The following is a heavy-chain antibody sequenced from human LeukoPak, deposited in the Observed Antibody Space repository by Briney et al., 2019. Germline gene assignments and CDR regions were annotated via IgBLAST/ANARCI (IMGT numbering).Heavy chain of an antibody. CDR1: GYTFTNYG. V-gene: IGHV1-18*01. Sequence: GASVKVSCKASGYTFTNYGISWVRQAPGQGLEWTGWISAYNGNTNYAQKLQGRVTMTTDTSTSTAYMELRSLRSDDTAVYYCARDSYGSYYEYYFDYWGQGTLVTVSS. J-gene: IGHJ4*02. CDR2: ISAYNGNT. D-gene: IGHD1-26*01. CDR3: ARDSYGSYYEYYFDY.